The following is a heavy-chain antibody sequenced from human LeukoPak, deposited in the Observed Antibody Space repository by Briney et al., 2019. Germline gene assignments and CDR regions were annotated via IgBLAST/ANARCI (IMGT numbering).Heavy chain of an antibody. V-gene: IGHV4-31*03. CDR1: GGSVRSGGFY. D-gene: IGHD2-2*01. CDR2: VSHSGST. CDR3: TRVADSPSPFDY. J-gene: IGHJ4*02. Sequence: SETLSLTCTVPGGSVRSGGFYWTWIRRQPGKGLEWIGYVSHSGSTYYTPSLRSRLFMSLDPSKNQFSLKLSSVTAADTAVYFCTRVADSPSPFDYWGRGILVTVSS.